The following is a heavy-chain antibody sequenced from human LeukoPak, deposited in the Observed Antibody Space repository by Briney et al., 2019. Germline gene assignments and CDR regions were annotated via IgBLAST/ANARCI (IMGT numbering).Heavy chain of an antibody. V-gene: IGHV3-74*01. CDR1: GFTFSTYW. CDR2: INSGGSST. J-gene: IGHJ4*02. D-gene: IGHD3-16*01. CDR3: FCLDVAS. Sequence: TGGSLRLSCAASGFTFSTYWMHWVRQAPGKGLVWVSRINSGGSSTTYADSVKGRFTISRDNAKNTLYLQMNTLRAEDTAVYYCFCLDVASWGQGTLVTVSS.